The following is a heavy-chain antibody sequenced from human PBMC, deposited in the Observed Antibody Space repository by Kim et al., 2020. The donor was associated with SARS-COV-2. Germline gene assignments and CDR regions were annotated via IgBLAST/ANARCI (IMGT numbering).Heavy chain of an antibody. CDR3: ARAPRYYDILTGYTNLYYFDY. Sequence: ASVKVSCKASGYTFTSYAMNWVRQAPGQGLEWMGWINTNTGNPTYAQGFTGRFVFSLDTSVSTAYLQISSLKAEDTAVYYCARAPRYYDILTGYTNLYYFDYWGQGTLVTVSS. CDR2: INTNTGNP. CDR1: GYTFTSYA. J-gene: IGHJ4*02. D-gene: IGHD3-9*01. V-gene: IGHV7-4-1*02.